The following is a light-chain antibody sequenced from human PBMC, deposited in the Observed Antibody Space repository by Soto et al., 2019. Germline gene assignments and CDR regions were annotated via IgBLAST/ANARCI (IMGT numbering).Light chain of an antibody. CDR1: QSISNW. Sequence: NQMKQSPSALSSLVGDRVTITFGASQSISNWLAWYQQKPGKAPKILIYKTSSLESGVPSRFSGSGSGTEFTLTISSLQPDDFATYYCQQYNGYLWTFGQGTKVDIK. CDR2: KTS. J-gene: IGKJ1*01. CDR3: QQYNGYLWT. V-gene: IGKV1-5*03.